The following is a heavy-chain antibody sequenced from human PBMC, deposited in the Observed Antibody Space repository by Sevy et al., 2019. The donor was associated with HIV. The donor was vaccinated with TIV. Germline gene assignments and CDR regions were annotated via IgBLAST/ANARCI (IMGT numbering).Heavy chain of an antibody. J-gene: IGHJ4*02. V-gene: IGHV3-33*01. Sequence: GGSLRLSCTTSGFTFSAYAMHWVRQAPGEGLEWVAIIWSDGAYQYHGDSVKGRFTISRDNSKNTLYLQMNSLRVEDTAVYYCARGGYYYDNAAYYAFDSWGQGTLVTVSS. D-gene: IGHD3-22*01. CDR2: IWSDGAYQ. CDR3: ARGGYYYDNAAYYAFDS. CDR1: GFTFSAYA.